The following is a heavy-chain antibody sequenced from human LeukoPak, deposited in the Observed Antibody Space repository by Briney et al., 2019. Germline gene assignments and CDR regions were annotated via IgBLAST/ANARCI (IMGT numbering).Heavy chain of an antibody. CDR1: GGTFSSYA. Sequence: SVKVSCKASGGTFSSYAISWVRQAPGQGLEWTGGIIPIFGTANYAQKFQGRVTITADESTSTAYMELSSLRSEDTAVYYCARDSSSIAAAGVFQHWGQGTLVTVSS. CDR3: ARDSSSIAAAGVFQH. D-gene: IGHD6-13*01. J-gene: IGHJ1*01. CDR2: IIPIFGTA. V-gene: IGHV1-69*13.